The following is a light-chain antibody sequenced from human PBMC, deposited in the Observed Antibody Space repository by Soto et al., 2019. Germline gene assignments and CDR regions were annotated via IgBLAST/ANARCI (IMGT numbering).Light chain of an antibody. CDR1: RDIGND. V-gene: IGKV1-6*01. Sequence: AIQMTQSPSSLSASVGDRVTITCRASRDIGNDLGWYQQKPGKAPKHLIFAASNLQSGVPSRFSGGGSGTDFTLTISSRQADDFATYYCLQHFNFSWTFGQGTKV. CDR3: LQHFNFSWT. J-gene: IGKJ1*01. CDR2: AAS.